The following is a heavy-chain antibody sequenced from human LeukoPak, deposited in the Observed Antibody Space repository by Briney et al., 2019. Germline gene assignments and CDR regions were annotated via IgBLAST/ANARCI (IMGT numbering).Heavy chain of an antibody. CDR2: IIPIFGTA. J-gene: IGHJ5*02. CDR3: ARDSSEYSSSSDWFDP. Sequence: SVKVSCKASGGTFRNYAISWVRQAPGQGLEWMGGIIPIFGTANYAQKFQGRVTITADKSTSTAYMELSSLRSEDTAVYYCARDSSEYSSSSDWFDPWGQGTLVTVSS. CDR1: GGTFRNYA. V-gene: IGHV1-69*06. D-gene: IGHD6-6*01.